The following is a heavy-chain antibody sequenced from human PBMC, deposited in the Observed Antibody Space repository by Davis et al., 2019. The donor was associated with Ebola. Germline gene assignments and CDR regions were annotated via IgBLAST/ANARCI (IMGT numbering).Heavy chain of an antibody. CDR2: IYYSGST. CDR1: GGSISSSSYY. V-gene: IGHV4-39*01. D-gene: IGHD3-22*01. CDR3: ARQRRYYYDSSGYGTLNYFDY. Sequence: MPGGSLRLSCTVSGGSISSSSYYWGWIRQPPGKGLEWIGSIYYSGSTYYNPSLKSRVTISVDTSKNQFSLKLSSVTAADTAVYYCARQRRYYYDSSGYGTLNYFDYWGQGTLVTVSS. J-gene: IGHJ4*02.